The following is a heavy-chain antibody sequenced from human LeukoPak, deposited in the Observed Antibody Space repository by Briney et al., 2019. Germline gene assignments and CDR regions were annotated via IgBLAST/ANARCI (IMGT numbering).Heavy chain of an antibody. CDR1: GYTFTSYY. V-gene: IGHV1-18*04. Sequence: ASVKVSCKASGYTFTSYYMHWVRQAPGQGLEWMGWISAYNGNTNYAQKLQGRVTMTTDTSTSTAYMELRSLRSDDTAVYYCARELDYYDSSGYYYYYGMDVWGQGTTVTVSS. D-gene: IGHD3-22*01. CDR2: ISAYNGNT. J-gene: IGHJ6*02. CDR3: ARELDYYDSSGYYYYYGMDV.